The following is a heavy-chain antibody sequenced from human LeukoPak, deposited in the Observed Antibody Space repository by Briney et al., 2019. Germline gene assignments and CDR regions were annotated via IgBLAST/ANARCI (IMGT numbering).Heavy chain of an antibody. J-gene: IGHJ6*02. V-gene: IGHV3-33*01. CDR2: IWYDGSNK. D-gene: IGHD6-13*01. Sequence: PGRSLRLSCAASGFTFSSYGMHWVRQAPGKGLEWVAVIWYDGSNKYYADSVKGRFTISRDNSKNTLYLQMNSLRAEETAVYYCARNDPAAASSYSGMDVWGQGTTVTVSS. CDR3: ARNDPAAASSYSGMDV. CDR1: GFTFSSYG.